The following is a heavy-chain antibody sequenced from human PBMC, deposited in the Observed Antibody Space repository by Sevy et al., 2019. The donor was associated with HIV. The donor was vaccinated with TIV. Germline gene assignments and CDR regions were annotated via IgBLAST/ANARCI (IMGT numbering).Heavy chain of an antibody. CDR2: IRSKAYGGTT. D-gene: IGHD3-3*01. CDR1: GFTFGDYA. Sequence: GGSLRLSCTASGFTFGDYAMSWFRQAPGKGLEWVGFIRSKAYGGTTEYAASVKGRFTISRDDSKSIAYLQMNSLKTEDTAVYYCTRGRYDFWSGDPDYYYGMDVWGQGTTVTVSS. J-gene: IGHJ6*02. CDR3: TRGRYDFWSGDPDYYYGMDV. V-gene: IGHV3-49*03.